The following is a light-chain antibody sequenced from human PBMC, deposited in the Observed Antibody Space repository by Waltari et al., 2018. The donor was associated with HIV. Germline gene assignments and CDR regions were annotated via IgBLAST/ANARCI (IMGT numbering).Light chain of an antibody. V-gene: IGKV4-1*01. CDR2: WAS. J-gene: IGKJ2*01. Sequence: DIVMTQSPDSLAVSLGERATINCKSSQSVLYSSNNKNYLAWYQQKPGQAPKLLIYWASTRESGVPDRFSGSGSGTDFTLTISSLQAEDVAVYYCQQYSITPITFGQGTKLEIK. CDR3: QQYSITPIT. CDR1: QSVLYSSNNKNY.